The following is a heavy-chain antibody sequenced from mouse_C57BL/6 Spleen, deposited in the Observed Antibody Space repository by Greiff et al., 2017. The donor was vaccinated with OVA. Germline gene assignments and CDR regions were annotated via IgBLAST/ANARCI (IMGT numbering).Heavy chain of an antibody. CDR3: ARSGVVRFDV. J-gene: IGHJ1*03. CDR2: IYPGDGDT. Sequence: ESGAELVKPGASVKISCKASGYAFSSYWMNWVKQRPGKGLEWIGQIYPGDGDTNYNGKFKGKATLTADKSSSTAYMQLSSLTSEDSAVYFCARSGVVRFDVWGTGTTVTVSS. CDR1: GYAFSSYW. V-gene: IGHV1-80*01. D-gene: IGHD3-1*01.